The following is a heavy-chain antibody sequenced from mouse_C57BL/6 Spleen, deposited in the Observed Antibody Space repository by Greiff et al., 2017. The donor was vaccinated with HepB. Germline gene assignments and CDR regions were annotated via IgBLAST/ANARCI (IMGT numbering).Heavy chain of an antibody. D-gene: IGHD2-4*01. Sequence: EVKLMGSGGGLVQSGRSLRLSCATSGFTFSDFYMEWVRQAPGKGLEWIAASRNKANDYTTEYSASVKGRFIVSRDTSQSILYLQMNALRAEDTAIYYCARDAPIYYDYPYYYAMDYWGQGTSVTVSS. CDR1: GFTFSDFY. CDR3: ARDAPIYYDYPYYYAMDY. V-gene: IGHV7-1*01. J-gene: IGHJ4*01. CDR2: SRNKANDYTT.